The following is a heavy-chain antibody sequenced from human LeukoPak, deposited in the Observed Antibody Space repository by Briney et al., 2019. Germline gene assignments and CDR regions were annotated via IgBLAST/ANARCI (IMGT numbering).Heavy chain of an antibody. Sequence: GGSLRLSCAASGFTFSSYMMNWVRQAPGKGLEWVSSINSGSTYTYYTESVKGRFTVSRDNAKNSLFLQMNSLRAEDTAIYYCARSLTTLTYEGYWGQGALVTVSS. J-gene: IGHJ4*02. CDR2: INSGSTYT. CDR3: ARSLTTLTYEGY. CDR1: GFTFSSYM. D-gene: IGHD1-1*01. V-gene: IGHV3-21*01.